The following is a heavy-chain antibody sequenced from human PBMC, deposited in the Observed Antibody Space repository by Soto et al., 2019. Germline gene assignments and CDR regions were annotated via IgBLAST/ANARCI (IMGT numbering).Heavy chain of an antibody. D-gene: IGHD3-10*01. CDR2: INHSGST. V-gene: IGHV4-34*01. Sequence: SETLSLTCAVYGGSFSGYYWSWIRQPPGKGLEWIGEINHSGSTNYNPSLKSRVTISVDTSKNQFSLKLSSVTAADTAVYYCARGPPRGVTPNWFDPWGQGTLVTVSS. CDR1: GGSFSGYY. J-gene: IGHJ5*02. CDR3: ARGPPRGVTPNWFDP.